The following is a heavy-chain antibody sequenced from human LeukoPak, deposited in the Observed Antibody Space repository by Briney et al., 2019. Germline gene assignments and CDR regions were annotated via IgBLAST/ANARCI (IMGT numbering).Heavy chain of an antibody. CDR1: GFTFSSYA. J-gene: IGHJ4*02. CDR2: ISNSDGST. V-gene: IGHV3-23*01. D-gene: IGHD3-22*01. Sequence: GGSLRLSCAASGFTFSSYAMTWVRQAPGKGLEWVSVISNSDGSTYYTDSVKGRFTISRDNSKNTLYLQMDSPRAEDTAVYYCAKSRTSTAYFNFDYWGQGTLVTVSS. CDR3: AKSRTSTAYFNFDY.